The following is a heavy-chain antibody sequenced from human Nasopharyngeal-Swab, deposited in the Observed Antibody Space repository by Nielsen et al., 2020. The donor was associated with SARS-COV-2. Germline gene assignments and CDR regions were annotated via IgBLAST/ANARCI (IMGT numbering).Heavy chain of an antibody. CDR1: GFTFSNFR. J-gene: IGHJ4*02. CDR2: ISSNSDTK. V-gene: IGHV3-48*02. D-gene: IGHD1-14*01. Sequence: GSSLKNSCAASGFTFSNFRMKWIRQAPGKGQEWVSCISSNSDTKYYADSVKGRFTISRDNAKNSLYPQMNSLRQEDTAVYYCASETYDHAPGWGQGTLVTVSS. CDR3: ASETYDHAPG.